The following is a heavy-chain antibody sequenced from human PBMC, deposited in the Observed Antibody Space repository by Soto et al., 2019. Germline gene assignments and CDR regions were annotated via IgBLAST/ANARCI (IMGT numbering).Heavy chain of an antibody. Sequence: SETLSLTCAVSGGSISSGCYSWSWIRQPPGKGLEWIGYIYHSGSTYYNPSLKSRVTISVDRSKNQFSLKLSSVTTADTAVYYCARAQDSDDSSGYYPDYWGQGTLVTVSS. V-gene: IGHV4-30-2*01. CDR1: GGSISSGCYS. D-gene: IGHD3-22*01. CDR3: ARAQDSDDSSGYYPDY. CDR2: IYHSGST. J-gene: IGHJ4*02.